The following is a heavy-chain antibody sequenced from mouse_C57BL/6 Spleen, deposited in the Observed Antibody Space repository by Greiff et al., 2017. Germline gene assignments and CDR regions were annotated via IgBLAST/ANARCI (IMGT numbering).Heavy chain of an antibody. CDR2: ISDGGSYT. Sequence: EVMLVESGGGLVKPGGSLKLSCAASGFTFSSYAMSWVRQTPEKRLEWVATISDGGSYTYYPDNVKGRFTISRDNAKNNLYLQMSHLKSEDTAMYYCAREGNSNPFDYWGQGTTLTVSS. J-gene: IGHJ2*01. CDR3: AREGNSNPFDY. V-gene: IGHV5-4*01. CDR1: GFTFSSYA. D-gene: IGHD2-5*01.